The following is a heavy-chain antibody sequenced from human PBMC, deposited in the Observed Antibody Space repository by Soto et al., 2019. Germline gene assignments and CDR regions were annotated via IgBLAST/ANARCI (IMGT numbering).Heavy chain of an antibody. CDR3: ARVERGTATTVVDAFDI. V-gene: IGHV4-34*01. D-gene: IGHD1-1*01. CDR1: GGFVSSGSYY. Sequence: QVQLQQWGAGLLKPSETLSLTCAVYGGFVSSGSYYWSWIRQPPGKGLEWIGEMSHSGGTHFNPSVKSRVTISVDTSKNQFSLKISSVTAADTALYYCARVERGTATTVVDAFDIWGPGTMVTVSS. J-gene: IGHJ3*02. CDR2: MSHSGGT.